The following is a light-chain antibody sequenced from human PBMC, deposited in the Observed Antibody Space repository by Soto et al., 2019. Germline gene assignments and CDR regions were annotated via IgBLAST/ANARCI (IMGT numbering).Light chain of an antibody. CDR3: QQYGSSPMT. J-gene: IGKJ4*02. V-gene: IGKV3-20*01. Sequence: EIVLTQSPATLSLSPGERATLSCRASQSVSNYLAWYQQKAGQAPRLLIYGASTRATGIPARFSGSGSGTDFTLTISRLEPEDFAVYYCQQYGSSPMTFGGGTKVDIK. CDR1: QSVSNY. CDR2: GAS.